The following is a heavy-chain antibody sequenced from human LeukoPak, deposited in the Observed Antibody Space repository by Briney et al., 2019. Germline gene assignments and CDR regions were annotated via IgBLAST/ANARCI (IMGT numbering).Heavy chain of an antibody. CDR3: AKPARTDAFDI. CDR2: IYSGGST. Sequence: GGSLRLSCAASEFSVGSNYMTWVRQALGKGLEWVSLIYSGGSTYYADSVKGRFTISRGNSKNTLYLQMNSLRAEDTAVYYCAKPARTDAFDIWGQGTMITVSS. J-gene: IGHJ3*02. V-gene: IGHV3-66*04. CDR1: EFSVGSNY. D-gene: IGHD1-14*01.